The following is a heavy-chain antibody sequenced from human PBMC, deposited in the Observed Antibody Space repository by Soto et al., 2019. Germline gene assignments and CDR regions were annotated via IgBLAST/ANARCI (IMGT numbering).Heavy chain of an antibody. CDR1: SGSISSNSYL. D-gene: IGHD3-22*01. J-gene: IGHJ6*02. V-gene: IGHV4-39*01. CDR2: ILYSGDT. CDR3: ARQGRNTKIVILRHYATDF. Sequence: SETLSLTCSVSSGSISSNSYLWGWIRQPPGKGLEWIGAILYSGDTYYSESLKSRVTMSVDTAKNQFSLKLNSVTAADTAVYYCARQGRNTKIVILRHYATDFWGQGTAGTVS.